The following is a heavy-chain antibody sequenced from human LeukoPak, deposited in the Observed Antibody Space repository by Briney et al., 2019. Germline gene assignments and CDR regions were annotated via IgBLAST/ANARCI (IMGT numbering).Heavy chain of an antibody. Sequence: PSETLSLTCTVSGGSISSSGYYWSWIRQPPGKGLEWIGEINHSGSTNYNPSLKSRVTISVDTSKNQFSLKLSSVTAADTAVYYCARNNYGYFAFDIWGQGTMVTVSS. D-gene: IGHD5-18*01. J-gene: IGHJ3*02. CDR1: GGSISSSGYY. CDR3: ARNNYGYFAFDI. CDR2: INHSGST. V-gene: IGHV4-39*07.